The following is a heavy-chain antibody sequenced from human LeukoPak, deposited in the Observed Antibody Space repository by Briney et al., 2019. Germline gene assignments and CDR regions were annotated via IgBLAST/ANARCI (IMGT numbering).Heavy chain of an antibody. CDR1: GGSISSRSYY. D-gene: IGHD4-23*01. J-gene: IGHJ4*01. V-gene: IGHV4-39*02. CDR2: IYYSGET. Sequence: ETLSLTCTVPGGSISSRSYYWGWIRQPPGKELEWIGSIYYSGETHYNPSLHSRVVMSVDTSNNHFSLKLTSVTAPDTAVYYCATTVGTHRFDYWGQGTLVTVSS. CDR3: ATTVGTHRFDY.